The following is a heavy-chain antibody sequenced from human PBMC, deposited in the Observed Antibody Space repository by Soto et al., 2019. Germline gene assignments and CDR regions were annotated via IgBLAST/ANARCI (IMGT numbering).Heavy chain of an antibody. V-gene: IGHV3-13*01. CDR3: ARGWLATGGSLSYMDV. D-gene: IGHD6-13*01. J-gene: IGHJ6*03. CDR2: IGSAGDT. Sequence: EVQLVESGGGLIQPGGSLRLSCAASGFTFSSYDMHWVRQAAGKGLEWVSGIGSAGDTYYQGSVKGRFNISIENAKNSLYLKMNSLRAGDTALYYCARGWLATGGSLSYMDVWGKGTTVTVSS. CDR1: GFTFSSYD.